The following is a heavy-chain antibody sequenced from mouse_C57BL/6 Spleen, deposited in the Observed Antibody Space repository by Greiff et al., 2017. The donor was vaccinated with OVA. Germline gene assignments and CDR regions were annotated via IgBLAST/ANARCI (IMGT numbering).Heavy chain of an antibody. D-gene: IGHD1-1*01. J-gene: IGHJ4*01. CDR1: GFTFSDYY. CDR2: INYDGSST. V-gene: IGHV5-16*01. Sequence: EVKLVESEGGLVQPGSSMKLSCTASGFTFSDYYMAWVRQVPEKGLEWVANINYDGSSTYYLDSLKSRFIISRDNAKNILYLQMSSLKSEDTATYYCAREGLLRRAMDYWGQGTSVTVSS. CDR3: AREGLLRRAMDY.